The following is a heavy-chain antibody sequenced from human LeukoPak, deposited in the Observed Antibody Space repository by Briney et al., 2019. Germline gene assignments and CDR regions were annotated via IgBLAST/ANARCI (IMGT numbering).Heavy chain of an antibody. V-gene: IGHV3-30-3*01. CDR2: ISYDGSNK. J-gene: IGHJ1*01. CDR1: GFTLSTNS. D-gene: IGHD6-13*01. Sequence: PGGSLRLSCAASGFTLSTNSMHWVRQGPGKGLECLAVISYDGSNKYYADSVKGRFTISRDSSKNTVYLEMNSLRPEDTAVYSCARDGDQQGEYFQHWGQGTLVTVSS. CDR3: ARDGDQQGEYFQH.